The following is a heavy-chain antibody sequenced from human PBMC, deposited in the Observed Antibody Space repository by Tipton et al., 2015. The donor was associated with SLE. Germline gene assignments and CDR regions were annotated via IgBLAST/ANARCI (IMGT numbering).Heavy chain of an antibody. V-gene: IGHV3-23*01. Sequence: GSLRLSCSVSGFIFSISAMSWVRQAPEKGLEWVSAVVGGGGSTYYADSVKGRFTISRDSSMNTLYLQMNSLRAEDTAVYYCAKSQSGNYGYFHHWGQGTLVTVSS. CDR2: VVGGGGST. CDR1: GFIFSISA. D-gene: IGHD4-17*01. CDR3: AKSQSGNYGYFHH. J-gene: IGHJ1*01.